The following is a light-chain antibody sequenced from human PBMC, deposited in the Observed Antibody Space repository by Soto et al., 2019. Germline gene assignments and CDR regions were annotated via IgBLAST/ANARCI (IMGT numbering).Light chain of an antibody. CDR2: GAS. CDR1: QSVNSKF. CDR3: KQYVTYMYT. Sequence: EIVLTQSPGTLSLSPGERATLSCRASQSVNSKFFAWYQQKPGQTPRLLIYGASNRATGIPDRFSGSGSETDFTLTISGLEPEDFDVYYCKQYVTYMYTFGQGKKLEIK. V-gene: IGKV3-20*01. J-gene: IGKJ2*01.